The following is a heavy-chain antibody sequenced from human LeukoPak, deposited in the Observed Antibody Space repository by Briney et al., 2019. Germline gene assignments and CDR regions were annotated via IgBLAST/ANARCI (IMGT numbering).Heavy chain of an antibody. CDR1: GGSISSYY. V-gene: IGHV4-59*12. CDR2: IYYSGST. J-gene: IGHJ2*01. Sequence: SETLSLTCTVSGGSISSYYWSWIRQPPGKGLEWIGYIYYSGSTNYNPSLKSRVTISVDTSKNQFSLKLSSVTAADTAVYYCARAVYWYFDLWGCGTLVTVFS. CDR3: ARAVYWYFDL.